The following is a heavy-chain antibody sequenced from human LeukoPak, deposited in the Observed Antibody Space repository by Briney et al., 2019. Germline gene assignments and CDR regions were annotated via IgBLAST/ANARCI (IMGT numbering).Heavy chain of an antibody. V-gene: IGHV1-8*01. D-gene: IGHD3-10*01. CDR2: MNPSSGNT. CDR1: GYTFTSYD. CDR3: ARAPAADPYQLLWFGEGLGYYYYYYGMDV. J-gene: IGHJ6*02. Sequence: ASVKVSCKASGYTFTSYDINWVRQATGQGLEWMGWMNPSSGNTGYAQKSQGRVTMTRNTSISTAYMELSSLRSEDTAVYYCARAPAADPYQLLWFGEGLGYYYYYYGMDVWGQGTTVTVSS.